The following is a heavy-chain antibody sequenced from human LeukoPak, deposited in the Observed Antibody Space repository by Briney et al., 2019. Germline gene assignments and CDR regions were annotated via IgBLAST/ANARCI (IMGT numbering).Heavy chain of an antibody. Sequence: GGSLRLSCAASGFTFSSHAMHWVRQAPGKGLEWVAVISYDGTNKYYAESVKGRVTISRDNAKNTLYLQMNSLRPEDTAAYYCARKTPVGARGPPRGLFAPWGREPRVPFSS. CDR3: ARKTPVGARGPPRGLFAP. D-gene: IGHD3-10*01. CDR1: GFTFSSHA. V-gene: IGHV3-30-3*01. CDR2: ISYDGTNK. J-gene: IGHJ5*02.